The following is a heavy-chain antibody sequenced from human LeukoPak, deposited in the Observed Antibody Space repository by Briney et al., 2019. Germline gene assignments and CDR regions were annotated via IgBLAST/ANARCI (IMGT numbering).Heavy chain of an antibody. CDR1: GFTVNSNY. D-gene: IGHD6-13*01. V-gene: IGHV3-53*01. Sequence: GGSLRLSCAASGFTVNSNYLSGVRQAPGKGLEWVSTLYNTGNTYYANSVKGRFSISRDNSKNTLFLQMNSLRAEDTAVYYCARLTADGRLYFVDWGPGTLVTVSS. CDR2: LYNTGNT. CDR3: ARLTADGRLYFVD. J-gene: IGHJ4*02.